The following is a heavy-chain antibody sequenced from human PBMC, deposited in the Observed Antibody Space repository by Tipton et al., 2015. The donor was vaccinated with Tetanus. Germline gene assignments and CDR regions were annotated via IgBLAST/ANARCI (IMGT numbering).Heavy chain of an antibody. D-gene: IGHD3-3*01. CDR2: IKSKTDGGTT. Sequence: SLRLSCAASGFTFSNAWMSWVRQAPGKGLEWVGRIKSKTDGGTTDYAAPVKGRFTISRDDSKNTLYLQMNSLKTEDTAVYYCTTDRRDFWSGYEVVYFDYWGQGTLVTVSS. J-gene: IGHJ4*02. CDR3: TTDRRDFWSGYEVVYFDY. CDR1: GFTFSNAW. V-gene: IGHV3-15*01.